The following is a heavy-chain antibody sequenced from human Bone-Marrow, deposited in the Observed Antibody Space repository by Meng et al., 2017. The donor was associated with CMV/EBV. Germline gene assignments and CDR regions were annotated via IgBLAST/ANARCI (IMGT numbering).Heavy chain of an antibody. J-gene: IGHJ4*02. CDR1: GRYISSSSYY. CDR3: AREYYDFWGDWSFFDD. CDR2: IYYSGST. D-gene: IGHD3-3*01. V-gene: IGHV4-39*07. Sequence: PETVSLTWVVSGRYISSSSYYWGWIRQPPGKGLEWIGSIYYSGSTYYNPSLKSRVTISVDTSKNQFSLKLSSVTAADTAVYPCAREYYDFWGDWSFFDDWGQGTLVTVSS.